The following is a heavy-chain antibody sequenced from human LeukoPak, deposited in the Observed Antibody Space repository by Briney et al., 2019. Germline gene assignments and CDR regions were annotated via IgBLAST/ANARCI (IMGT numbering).Heavy chain of an antibody. CDR1: GYTFITYY. CDR2: INPSGDST. V-gene: IGHV1-46*01. J-gene: IGHJ4*02. CDR3: ARRYSDYAETALDY. D-gene: IGHD5-12*01. Sequence: ASVKVSCKASGYTFITYYIHWVRQAPGQGLEWMGIINPSGDSTTYAQKFQGRVTMTRDTSTSTVYMELSSLTSEDTAVYYCARRYSDYAETALDYWGQGTLVTVS.